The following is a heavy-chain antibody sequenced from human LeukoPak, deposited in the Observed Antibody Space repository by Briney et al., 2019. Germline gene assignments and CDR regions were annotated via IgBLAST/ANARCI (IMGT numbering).Heavy chain of an antibody. CDR1: GGSISSGSYY. CDR3: ARERRVYSSGWSLGGFDY. D-gene: IGHD6-19*01. V-gene: IGHV4-61*02. CDR2: IYTSGST. Sequence: SETLSLTCNVSGGSISSGSYYWSWIRQPAGKGLEWIGRIYTSGSTNYNPSLKSRVTISVDTSKNQFSLKLTSVTAADTAVYYCARERRVYSSGWSLGGFDYWGQGTLVTVSS. J-gene: IGHJ4*02.